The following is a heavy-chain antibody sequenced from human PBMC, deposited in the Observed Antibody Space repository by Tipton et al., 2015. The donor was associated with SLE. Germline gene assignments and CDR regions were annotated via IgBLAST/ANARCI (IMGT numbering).Heavy chain of an antibody. CDR3: ANLGTYDS. Sequence: TLSLTCTVPGGSITNTNYYWNWIRQPAGKGLEWIGRIYAGDTTTYNPSLKSRVTISVDKSRNQFSLKLTSVTAADTAVYCCANLGTYDSWGQGTLVHVS. CDR2: IYAGDTT. J-gene: IGHJ4*02. D-gene: IGHD1-1*01. V-gene: IGHV4-61*02. CDR1: GGSITNTNYY.